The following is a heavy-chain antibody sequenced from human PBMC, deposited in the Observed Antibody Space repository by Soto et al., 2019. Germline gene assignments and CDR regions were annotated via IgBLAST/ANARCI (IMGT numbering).Heavy chain of an antibody. CDR2: IYYSGST. CDR3: ARVSSTYYYGSGSYRKFDF. D-gene: IGHD3-10*01. V-gene: IGHV4-61*01. CDR1: GGSVSSGSYY. J-gene: IGHJ4*02. Sequence: SETLSLTCTVSGGSVSSGSYYWSWIRQPPGKGLEWIGYIYYSGSTNYNPSLKSRVTISVDTSKNQFSLKLSSVTAADTAVYYCARVSSTYYYGSGSYRKFDFWGQGTLVTVSS.